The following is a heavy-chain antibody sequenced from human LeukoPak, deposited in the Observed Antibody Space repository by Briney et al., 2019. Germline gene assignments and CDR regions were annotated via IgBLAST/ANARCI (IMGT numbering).Heavy chain of an antibody. CDR1: GYTFTSYD. CDR3: ARYRGYCSSTSCYRLDYYYYGMDV. V-gene: IGHV1-8*01. D-gene: IGHD2-2*01. CDR2: MNPNSGNT. J-gene: IGHJ6*02. Sequence: ASVKVSCKASGYTFTSYDINWVRQATGQGLEWMGWMNPNSGNTGYAQKFQGRVTMTRNTSISTAYMELSSLRSEDTAVYYCARYRGYCSSTSCYRLDYYYYGMDVWGQGTTVTVSS.